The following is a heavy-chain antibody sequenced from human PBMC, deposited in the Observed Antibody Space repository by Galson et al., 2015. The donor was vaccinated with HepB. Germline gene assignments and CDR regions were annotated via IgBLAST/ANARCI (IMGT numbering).Heavy chain of an antibody. D-gene: IGHD3-10*01. J-gene: IGHJ4*02. CDR3: AQTYYYGSGSYPYPFTVY. V-gene: IGHV2-70*11. CDR1: GFSLSTSGMC. Sequence: PALVKPTQTLTLTCTFSGFSLSTSGMCVSWIRQPPGKALEWLARIDWDDDKYYSTSLKTRLTISKDTSKNQVVLTMTNVDPVDTATYYCAQTYYYGSGSYPYPFTVYWGQGTLVTVSS. CDR2: IDWDDDK.